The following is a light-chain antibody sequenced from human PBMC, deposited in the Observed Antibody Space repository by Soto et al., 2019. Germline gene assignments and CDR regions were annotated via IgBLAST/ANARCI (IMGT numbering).Light chain of an antibody. CDR2: DVS. Sequence: QSVLTQPASVSGSPGQSITISCTGTSSDVGYYDYVSWYQQHPGKAPKLMIYDVSNRASGASDRFSGSKSGNTASLTISGLQADDEADYYCSSYTTTNTLVFGPGTKVTVL. J-gene: IGLJ1*01. V-gene: IGLV2-14*03. CDR3: SSYTTTNTLV. CDR1: SSDVGYYDY.